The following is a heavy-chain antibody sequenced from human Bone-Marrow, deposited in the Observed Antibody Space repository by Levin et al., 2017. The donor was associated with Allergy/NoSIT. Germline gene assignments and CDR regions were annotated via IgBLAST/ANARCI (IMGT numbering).Heavy chain of an antibody. D-gene: IGHD6-19*01. Sequence: GGSLRLSCAASGFTFSSYSMNWVRQAPGKGLEWVSYISSSSSTIYYADSVKGRFTISRDNAKNSLYLQMNSLRAEDTAVYYCARDSSGWRFDPWGQGTLVTVSS. CDR2: ISSSSSTI. CDR1: GFTFSSYS. J-gene: IGHJ5*02. V-gene: IGHV3-48*04. CDR3: ARDSSGWRFDP.